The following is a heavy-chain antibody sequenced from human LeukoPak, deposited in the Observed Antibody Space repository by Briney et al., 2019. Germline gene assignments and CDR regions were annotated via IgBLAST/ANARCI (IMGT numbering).Heavy chain of an antibody. Sequence: GASVKVSCKASGYTFTSYDINWVRRATGQGLEWMGWMNPNSGNTGYAQKFQGRVTMTRNTSISTAYMELSSLRSEDTAVYYCARGSITMVREVISYWGQGTLVTVSS. D-gene: IGHD3-10*01. CDR3: ARGSITMVREVISY. CDR2: MNPNSGNT. J-gene: IGHJ4*02. CDR1: GYTFTSYD. V-gene: IGHV1-8*01.